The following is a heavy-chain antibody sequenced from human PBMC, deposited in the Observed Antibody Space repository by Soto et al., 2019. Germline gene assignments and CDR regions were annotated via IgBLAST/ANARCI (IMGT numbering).Heavy chain of an antibody. V-gene: IGHV3-23*01. CDR2: ISGSGGST. Sequence: PGGSLRLSCAASGFPSSNYAMNWVRQAPGKGLAWVSGISGSGGSTFYADSAKGRFTISRDNSKNTLYLQMNSLRAEDTAVYYCARGTYYYDSSGKYYFDYWGQGTLVTVSS. CDR1: GFPSSNYA. CDR3: ARGTYYYDSSGKYYFDY. D-gene: IGHD3-22*01. J-gene: IGHJ4*02.